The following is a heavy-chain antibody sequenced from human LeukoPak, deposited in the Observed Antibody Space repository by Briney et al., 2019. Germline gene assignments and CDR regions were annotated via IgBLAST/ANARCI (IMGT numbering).Heavy chain of an antibody. D-gene: IGHD1-26*01. CDR2: ISGSVGST. CDR1: GFTFSSYA. V-gene: IGHV3-23*01. CDR3: AKGVRWELPFDY. Sequence: GESLRLSCAASGFTFSSYAMSWVRQAPGKGLEWVSAISGSVGSTYYADSVKGRFTISRDNSKNTLYLQMNSLRAEDTAVYYCAKGVRWELPFDYWGQGTLVTVSS. J-gene: IGHJ4*02.